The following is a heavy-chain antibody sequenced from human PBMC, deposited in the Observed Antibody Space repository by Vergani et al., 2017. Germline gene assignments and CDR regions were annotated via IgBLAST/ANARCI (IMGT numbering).Heavy chain of an antibody. CDR2: IYYSGST. CDR1: GGSISSYY. CDR3: ERAGGPPLRGYSYGWIDY. V-gene: IGHV4-59*01. J-gene: IGHJ4*02. Sequence: QVQLQESGPGLVKPSETLSLTCTVSGGSISSYYWSWIRQPPGKGLEWIGYIYYSGSTNYNPSLKSLVTISVDTSKNQFSLKLSSVTAADTAVYYCERAGGPPLRGYSYGWIDYWGQGTLVTVSS. D-gene: IGHD5-18*01.